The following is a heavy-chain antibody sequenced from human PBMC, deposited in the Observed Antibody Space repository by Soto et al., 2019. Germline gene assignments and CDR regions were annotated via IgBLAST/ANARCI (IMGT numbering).Heavy chain of an antibody. J-gene: IGHJ4*02. CDR1: GGSFSGYY. D-gene: IGHD4-17*01. Sequence: TSETLSLTCAVYGGSFSGYYWSWIRQPPGKGLEWIGEINHSGSTNYNPSLKSRVTISVDTSKNQFSLKLSSVTAADTAVYYCARGRTSTTAAGGVSDYWGQGTLVTVSS. CDR2: INHSGST. CDR3: ARGRTSTTAAGGVSDY. V-gene: IGHV4-34*01.